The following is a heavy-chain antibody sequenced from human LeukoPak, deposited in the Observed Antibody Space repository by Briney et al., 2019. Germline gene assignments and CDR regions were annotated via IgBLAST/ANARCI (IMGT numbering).Heavy chain of an antibody. CDR1: TYTFTSYG. V-gene: IGHV1-18*01. Sequence: DSVKVSCKASTYTFTSYGASWVRQAPGQGLEWMGWISAYNGNTNYTQKFQGRVTMTTDTSTSTAYMELRSLRSDDTAVYYCARSLNDYVWGSYRPDAFDIWGQGTMVTVSS. CDR3: ARSLNDYVWGSYRPDAFDI. J-gene: IGHJ3*02. CDR2: ISAYNGNT. D-gene: IGHD3-16*02.